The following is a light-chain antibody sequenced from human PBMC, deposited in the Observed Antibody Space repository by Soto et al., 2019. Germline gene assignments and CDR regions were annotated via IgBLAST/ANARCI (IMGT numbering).Light chain of an antibody. V-gene: IGKV3-15*01. CDR3: QQYNNWPYT. CDR1: QSVSSN. CDR2: GVS. J-gene: IGKJ2*01. Sequence: EIVMRQSPATLSVSPGERATLSCRASQSVSSNLAWYQQKPGQAPRLLIYGVSTRATGFPARFSGSGSGTEFTLTISSLQSEDFAVYYCQQYNNWPYTFGQGTKVEIK.